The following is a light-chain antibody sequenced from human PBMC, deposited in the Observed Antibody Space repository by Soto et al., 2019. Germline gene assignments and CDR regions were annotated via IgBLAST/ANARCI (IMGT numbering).Light chain of an antibody. V-gene: IGKV3D-20*01. Sequence: IVLTQSPATLSLSPGERATLSCGASQSASSSYLAWYQQRPGLAPRLLIYDASYRAPGIPDRFSGSGSGTDFTLTISRLEPEYFAVYYCQQYGSSPQTFGQGTKLEIK. CDR1: QSASSSY. J-gene: IGKJ2*01. CDR2: DAS. CDR3: QQYGSSPQT.